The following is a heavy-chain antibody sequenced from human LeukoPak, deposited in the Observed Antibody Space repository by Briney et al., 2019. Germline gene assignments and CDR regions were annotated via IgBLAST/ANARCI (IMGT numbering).Heavy chain of an antibody. D-gene: IGHD5-18*01. CDR1: GYSFTSYW. V-gene: IGHV5-51*01. CDR2: IYPGDSDT. J-gene: IGHJ6*03. CDR3: ARLSAMVTVYYYYMDV. Sequence: GEFLKISCKGSGYSFTSYWIGWVRQMPGKGLEWMGIIYPGDSDTRYSPSFQGQVTISADKSISTAYLQWSSLKASDTAMYYCARLSAMVTVYYYYMDVWGKGTTVTVSS.